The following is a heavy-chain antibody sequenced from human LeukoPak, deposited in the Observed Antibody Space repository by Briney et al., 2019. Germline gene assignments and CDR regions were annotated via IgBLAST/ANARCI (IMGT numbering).Heavy chain of an antibody. CDR3: ARDLGWYAYFDY. CDR2: IYYSGST. CDR1: GGSVSSGSYY. D-gene: IGHD6-19*01. J-gene: IGHJ4*02. Sequence: SETLSLTCTVSGGSVSSGSYYWSWIRQPPGKGLEWIGYIYYSGSTNYNPSLKSRVTISADTSKNQFSLKLSSVTAADTAVYYCARDLGWYAYFDYWGQGTLVTVSS. V-gene: IGHV4-61*01.